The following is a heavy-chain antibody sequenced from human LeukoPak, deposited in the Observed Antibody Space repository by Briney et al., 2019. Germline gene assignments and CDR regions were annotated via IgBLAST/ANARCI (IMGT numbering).Heavy chain of an antibody. CDR2: ISFDGGNK. J-gene: IGHJ4*02. CDR3: ARGRAGIAAAGFDY. CDR1: GFTFSMSA. D-gene: IGHD6-13*01. V-gene: IGHV3-30-3*01. Sequence: GGSLRLSCATSGFTFSMSAMHWVRLAPGKGMDWVAVISFDGGNKFYADSVKGRFSISRDNSKNTLYLQMNSLGLDDTAVYFCARGRAGIAAAGFDYWGQGTLVTVSS.